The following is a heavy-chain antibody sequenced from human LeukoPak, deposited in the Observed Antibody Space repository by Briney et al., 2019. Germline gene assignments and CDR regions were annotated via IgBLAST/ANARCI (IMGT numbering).Heavy chain of an antibody. CDR1: GFTFSSYA. CDR3: ARDYSYGSGYLY. J-gene: IGHJ4*02. D-gene: IGHD3-3*01. V-gene: IGHV3-23*01. Sequence: GGSLRLSCAASGFTFSSYAMSWVRQAPGKGLEWASAISGSGGSTYYADSVKGRFTISRDNAKNSLYLQMNSLRAEDTAVYYCARDYSYGSGYLYWGQGTLVTVSS. CDR2: ISGSGGST.